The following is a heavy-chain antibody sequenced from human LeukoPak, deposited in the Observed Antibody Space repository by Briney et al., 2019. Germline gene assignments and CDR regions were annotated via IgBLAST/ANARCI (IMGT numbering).Heavy chain of an antibody. CDR2: ISYDGSNK. J-gene: IGHJ6*02. V-gene: IGHV3-30-3*01. CDR1: GFTFSSYA. D-gene: IGHD3-9*01. Sequence: GWSLRLSCAASGFTFSSYAMHWVRQAPGKGLEWVAVISYDGSNKYYADSVEGRFTISRDNSKNTLYLQMNSLRAEDTAVYYCARELRYFDWLLPNYYYYGMDVWGQGTTVTVSS. CDR3: ARELRYFDWLLPNYYYYGMDV.